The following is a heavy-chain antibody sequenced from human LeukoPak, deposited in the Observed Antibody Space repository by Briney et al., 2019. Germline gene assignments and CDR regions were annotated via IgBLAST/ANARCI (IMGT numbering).Heavy chain of an antibody. Sequence: GGSLRLSCAASGSPFRNLWMTWVRQAPGKGLEWVGRIKSKNDGATTDYAAPVEGRFTISRDDSQNRVFLQMDSLRSDDTAIYYCTTSLYSYNDDWGQGTLVTVSS. CDR2: IKSKNDGATT. J-gene: IGHJ4*02. CDR3: TTSLYSYNDD. V-gene: IGHV3-15*01. D-gene: IGHD1-1*01. CDR1: GSPFRNLW.